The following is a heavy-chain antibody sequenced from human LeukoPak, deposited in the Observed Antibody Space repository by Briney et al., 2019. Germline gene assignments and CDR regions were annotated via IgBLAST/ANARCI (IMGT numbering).Heavy chain of an antibody. J-gene: IGHJ4*02. Sequence: SETLSLTCTVSGGSISSTNYYWGWIRQPPGKGLEWIGSIYYSGSTYYNPSLKSRVTISVDTSKNQFSLKLTSVTAADTAVYYCATVDRGWFGVGEYWGQGTLVTVSS. CDR1: GGSISSTNYY. CDR2: IYYSGST. CDR3: ATVDRGWFGVGEY. D-gene: IGHD3-10*01. V-gene: IGHV4-39*01.